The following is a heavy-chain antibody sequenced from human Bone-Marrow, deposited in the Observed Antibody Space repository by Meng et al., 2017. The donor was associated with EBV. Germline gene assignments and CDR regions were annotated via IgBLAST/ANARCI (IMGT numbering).Heavy chain of an antibody. CDR1: GFTFSNAW. D-gene: IGHD3-10*01. CDR2: IKSKTDGGTT. J-gene: IGHJ4*02. CDR3: ATVYYYADSGPHYFHY. Sequence: EVQLVESGGGLVKPGGSLRLSCAASGFTFSNAWMSWVRQAPGKGLEWVGRIKSKTDGGTTDYAAPVKGRFTISRDDSKNTLYLQVNSLKTEDTAVYYCATVYYYADSGPHYFHYWGQGTLVTVSS. V-gene: IGHV3-15*01.